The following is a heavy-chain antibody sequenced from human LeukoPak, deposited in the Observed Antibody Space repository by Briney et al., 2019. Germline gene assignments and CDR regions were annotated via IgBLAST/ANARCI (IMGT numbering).Heavy chain of an antibody. Sequence: PSETLSLTCAVYGGSFSGYYWSWIRQPPGKGLEWIGEINHSGSTNYNPSLKRRVTISVDTSKNQFSLKLSSVTAADTAVYYCARRPTRTLDYWGQGTLVTVSS. V-gene: IGHV4-34*01. J-gene: IGHJ4*02. CDR1: GGSFSGYY. CDR2: INHSGST. D-gene: IGHD1-14*01. CDR3: ARRPTRTLDY.